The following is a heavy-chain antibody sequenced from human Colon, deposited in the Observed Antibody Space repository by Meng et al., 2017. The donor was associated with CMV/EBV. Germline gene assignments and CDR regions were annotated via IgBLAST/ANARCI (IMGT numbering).Heavy chain of an antibody. CDR2: ISWNGRNT. Sequence: SLKISCAAFGFTFDDYAMHWVRQAPGRGLEWVSGISWNGRNTGYADSVKGRFTLYRDNAKNSLHLEMNRLRGEDTAVYYCARSSGSYSFNAFDIWGQGTMVTVSS. D-gene: IGHD1-26*01. V-gene: IGHV3-9*01. CDR3: ARSSGSYSFNAFDI. J-gene: IGHJ3*02. CDR1: GFTFDDYA.